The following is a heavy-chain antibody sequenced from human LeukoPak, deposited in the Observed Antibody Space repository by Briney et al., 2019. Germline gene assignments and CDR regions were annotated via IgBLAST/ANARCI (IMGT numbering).Heavy chain of an antibody. CDR3: AKDPNGDYIGAFDF. Sequence: GGSLRLSCAASGFTFNSYWMHWVRQAPGKGLEWVSSISGSGGTTNYADSVQGRFTISRDNSKNMLYLQMHSLTAEDTAVYYCAKDPNGDYIGAFDFWGQGTMVSVSS. CDR2: ISGSGGTT. J-gene: IGHJ3*01. V-gene: IGHV3-23*01. CDR1: GFTFNSYW. D-gene: IGHD4-17*01.